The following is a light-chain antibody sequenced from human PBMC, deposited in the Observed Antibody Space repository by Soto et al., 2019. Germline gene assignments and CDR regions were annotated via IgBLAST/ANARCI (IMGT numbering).Light chain of an antibody. V-gene: IGKV3-20*01. CDR3: QQYHTSPLT. CDR1: QSVSSSY. Sequence: EIVLTQSPVTLSLSPGERATLSCRASQSVSSSYIAWYQQKRGQAPRRLIYGASIRATGIPDRFSGSGSGTDFTLTISRLEPEDFALYYCQQYHTSPLTFGQGTKVDIK. J-gene: IGKJ1*01. CDR2: GAS.